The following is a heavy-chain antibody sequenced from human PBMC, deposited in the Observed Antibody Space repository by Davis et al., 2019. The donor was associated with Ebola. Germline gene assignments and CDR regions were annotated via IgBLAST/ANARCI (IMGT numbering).Heavy chain of an antibody. J-gene: IGHJ4*02. V-gene: IGHV1-69*13. CDR3: ASGKIFDRFDY. Sequence: AASVKVSCKASGDNFSSYVFSWVRQAPGQGLEWMGGIIPIFGTVYYAQKFQDRVTITADESTKTAYMEVTGLRSEDTAVYYCASGKIFDRFDYWGQGTLVTVSS. CDR1: GDNFSSYV. CDR2: IIPIFGTV. D-gene: IGHD3-3*01.